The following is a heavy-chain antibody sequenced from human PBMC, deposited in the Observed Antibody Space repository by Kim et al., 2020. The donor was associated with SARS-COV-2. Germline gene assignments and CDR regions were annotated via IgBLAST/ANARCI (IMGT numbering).Heavy chain of an antibody. CDR2: ISKDGNIE. Sequence: GGSRRLSCAASGFTFSIHAMHWVRQAPGKGLEWVAIISKDGNIEYYADSVKGRFTISRDNSKSTLYVQLNSLRTDDTAVYYCARERVVVAGDALDIWGEG. CDR3: ARERVVVAGDALDI. V-gene: IGHV3-30-3*01. D-gene: IGHD3-22*01. CDR1: GFTFSIHA. J-gene: IGHJ3*02.